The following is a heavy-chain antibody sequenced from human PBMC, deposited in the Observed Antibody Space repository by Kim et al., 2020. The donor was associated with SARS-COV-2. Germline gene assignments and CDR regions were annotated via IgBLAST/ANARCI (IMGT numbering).Heavy chain of an antibody. J-gene: IGHJ5*02. D-gene: IGHD4-17*01. CDR2: IYYSGST. CDR1: GGSISSYY. CDR3: ARDAVEYGWFDP. Sequence: SETLSLTCTVSGGSISSYYWSWIRQPPGKGLEWIGYIYYSGSTNYNPSLKSRVTISVDTSKNQFSLKLSSVTAADTAVYYCARDAVEYGWFDPWGQGTLVTVSS. V-gene: IGHV4-59*13.